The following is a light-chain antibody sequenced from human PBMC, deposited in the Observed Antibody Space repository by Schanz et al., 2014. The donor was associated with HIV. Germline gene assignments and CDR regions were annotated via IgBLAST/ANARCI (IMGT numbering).Light chain of an antibody. CDR3: QQYNLWPIT. V-gene: IGKV3-15*01. CDR1: QSVRTY. CDR2: DAS. Sequence: DIVMTQSPATLSASPGERATLSCRASQSVRTYLAWHQQKLGQPPVLLISDASTRATGIPARFSGRGSGTEFTLTISSLQPEDFVVYYCQQYNLWPITFGQGTRLDI. J-gene: IGKJ5*01.